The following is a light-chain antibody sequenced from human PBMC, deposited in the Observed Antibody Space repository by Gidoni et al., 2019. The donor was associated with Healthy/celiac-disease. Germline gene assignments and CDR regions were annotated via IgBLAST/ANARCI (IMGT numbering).Light chain of an antibody. J-gene: IGLJ2*01. CDR1: ALPKQY. Sequence: SYELTQPPSVSVSPGQTARITCSGDALPKQYAYWYQQKPGQAPVLVIYKDSERPSGIPERFSGSSSGKTVTLTISGVQAEDEADYYCQSADSSGTSVFGGGTKLTVL. CDR3: QSADSSGTSV. V-gene: IGLV3-25*03. CDR2: KDS.